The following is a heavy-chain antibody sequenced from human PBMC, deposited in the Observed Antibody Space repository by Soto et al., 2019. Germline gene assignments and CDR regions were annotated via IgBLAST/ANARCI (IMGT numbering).Heavy chain of an antibody. CDR1: GFTFSDYG. D-gene: IGHD5-18*01. J-gene: IGHJ4*01. Sequence: GGSLRLSCAASGFTFSDYGLSWVRQAPGKGLESISYINSDSDTIYYADSVKGRFTISREKAKNSLYLQMSSLRDEDTAVYYCARSGYGPYYFDYWGHGTLVTVSS. CDR2: INSDSDTI. V-gene: IGHV3-48*02. CDR3: ARSGYGPYYFDY.